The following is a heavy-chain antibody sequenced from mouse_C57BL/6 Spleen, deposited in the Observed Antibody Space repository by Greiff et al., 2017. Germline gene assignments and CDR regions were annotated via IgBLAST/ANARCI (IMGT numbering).Heavy chain of an antibody. CDR3: ARGGGYDSYYFDY. D-gene: IGHD2-4*01. CDR1: GYTFTSYW. V-gene: IGHV1-55*01. J-gene: IGHJ2*01. Sequence: VQLQQPGAELVKPGASVKMSCKASGYTFTSYWITWVKQRPGQGLEWIGDIYPGSGSTNYNEKFKSKATLTVDTSSSTAYMQLSSLTSEDSAVYYCARGGGYDSYYFDYWGQGTTLTVSS. CDR2: IYPGSGST.